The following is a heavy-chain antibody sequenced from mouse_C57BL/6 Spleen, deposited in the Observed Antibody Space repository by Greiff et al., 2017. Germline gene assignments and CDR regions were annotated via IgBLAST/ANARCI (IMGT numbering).Heavy chain of an antibody. CDR3: ARAPDYYGSSWYFDV. Sequence: VQLQQPGAELVMPGASVKLSCKASGYTFTSYWMHWVKQRPGQGLEWIGEIAPSASYTNYNQKFQGKSTLTVDKSSSTAYMQLSSLTSEDSAVYYCARAPDYYGSSWYFDVWGTGTTVTVSS. V-gene: IGHV1-69*01. J-gene: IGHJ1*03. D-gene: IGHD1-1*01. CDR2: IAPSASYT. CDR1: GYTFTSYW.